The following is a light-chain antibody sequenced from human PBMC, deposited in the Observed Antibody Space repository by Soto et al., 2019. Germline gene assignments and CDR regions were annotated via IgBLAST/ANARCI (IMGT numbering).Light chain of an antibody. J-gene: IGKJ1*01. CDR2: DAS. Sequence: DIHMTQTPSSLSASFVDRVSITCRHSQSISSWLDCDQQTPGKAPNLLIYDASSLESGVPSRFSGSGSGTEFTLTISSLQPDDFETYYCQQYQSSWTSGQGTKVDI. V-gene: IGKV1-5*01. CDR1: QSISSW. CDR3: QQYQSSWT.